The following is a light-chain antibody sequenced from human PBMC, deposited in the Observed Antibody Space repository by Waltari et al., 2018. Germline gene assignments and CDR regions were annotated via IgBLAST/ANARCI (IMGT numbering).Light chain of an antibody. Sequence: SSELTQDPAVSVALGQTVRITCQGDSLRTYYATWYQQKPGQAPVLVIYGKNNRPSGMPDRLAASSSGNTASLTIAGAQEEDEADYYCNSRDSSGNPYVFGSGTKVTVL. V-gene: IGLV3-19*01. CDR3: NSRDSSGNPYV. CDR1: SLRTYY. CDR2: GKN. J-gene: IGLJ1*01.